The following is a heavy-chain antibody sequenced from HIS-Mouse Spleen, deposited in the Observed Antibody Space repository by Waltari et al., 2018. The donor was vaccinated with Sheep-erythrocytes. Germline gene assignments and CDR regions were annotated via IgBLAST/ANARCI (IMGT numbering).Heavy chain of an antibody. CDR2: ISYDGSNK. CDR3: AKRYSGSYYYYYYYGMDV. J-gene: IGHJ6*02. Sequence: QVQLVESGGGVVQPGRSLRLSCAASGFTFSSHGMHLVRQAPVQGLAWVAVISYDGSNKYYADSVKGRFTISRDNSKNTLYLQMNSLRAEDTAVYYCAKRYSGSYYYYYYYGMDVWGQGTTVTVSS. CDR1: GFTFSSHG. V-gene: IGHV3-30*18. D-gene: IGHD1-26*01.